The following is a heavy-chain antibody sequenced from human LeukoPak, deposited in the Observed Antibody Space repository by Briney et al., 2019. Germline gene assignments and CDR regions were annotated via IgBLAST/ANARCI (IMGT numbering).Heavy chain of an antibody. V-gene: IGHV1-8*03. CDR3: ARGIRRFARYCTNGVCSKNYYYYYMDV. CDR2: MNPNSGNT. Sequence: ASVKVSCKASGYTFTSYDINWVRQATGQGLEWMGWMNPNSGNTGYAQKFQGRVTITRNTSISTAYMELSSLRSEDTAVYYCARGIRRFARYCTNGVCSKNYYYYYMDVWGKGTTVTVSS. J-gene: IGHJ6*03. D-gene: IGHD2-8*01. CDR1: GYTFTSYD.